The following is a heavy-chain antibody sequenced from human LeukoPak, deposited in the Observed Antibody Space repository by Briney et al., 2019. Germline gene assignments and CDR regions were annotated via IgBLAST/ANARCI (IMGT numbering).Heavy chain of an antibody. V-gene: IGHV4-39*01. D-gene: IGHD4-11*01. Sequence: SETLSLTCTVSGGSISSSSYYWGWIRQPPGKGLEWIGSIYYSGSTYYNPSLKSRVTISVDTSKNQFSLKLCSVTAADTAVYYCARAGRLPIDYWGQGTLVTVSS. J-gene: IGHJ4*02. CDR1: GGSISSSSYY. CDR3: ARAGRLPIDY. CDR2: IYYSGST.